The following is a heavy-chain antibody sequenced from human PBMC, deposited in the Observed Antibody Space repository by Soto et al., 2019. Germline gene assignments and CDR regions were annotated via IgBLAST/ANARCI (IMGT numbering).Heavy chain of an antibody. V-gene: IGHV4-38-2*02. J-gene: IGHJ3*02. CDR2: IYHSGST. CDR3: ARDPFHDILTGYYNDAFDI. D-gene: IGHD3-9*01. CDR1: GYSISSGYY. Sequence: SETLSLTCTVSGYSISSGYYWGWIRQPPGKGLEWIGSIYHSGSTYYNPSLKSRVTISVDTSKNQFSLKLSSVTAADTAVYYCARDPFHDILTGYYNDAFDIWGQGTMVTVSS.